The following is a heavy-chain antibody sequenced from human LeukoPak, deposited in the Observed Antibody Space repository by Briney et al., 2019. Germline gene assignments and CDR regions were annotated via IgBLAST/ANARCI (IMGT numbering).Heavy chain of an antibody. CDR3: AREGSRWVDFDY. D-gene: IGHD1-26*01. V-gene: IGHV4-59*11. Sequence: SETLSLTCTVSGGSISSHYWNWIRQPPGKGLEWIGYIYYSGSTNYNPSLKSRATISLDTSKSQFSLKLISVTAADTAVYYCAREGSRWVDFDYWGQGTLVTVSS. CDR2: IYYSGST. J-gene: IGHJ4*02. CDR1: GGSISSHY.